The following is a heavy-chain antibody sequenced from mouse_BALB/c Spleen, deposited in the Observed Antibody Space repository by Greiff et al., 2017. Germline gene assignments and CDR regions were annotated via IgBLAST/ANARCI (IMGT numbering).Heavy chain of an antibody. V-gene: IGHV5-17*02. J-gene: IGHJ4*01. D-gene: IGHD2-14*01. CDR3: ARSHRYDYAMDY. CDR1: GFTFSSFG. Sequence: EVHLVESGGGLVQPGGSRKLSCAASGFTFSSFGMHWVRQAPEKGLEWVAYISSGSSTIYYADTVKGRFTISRDNPKNTLFLQMTSLRSEDTAMYYCARSHRYDYAMDYWGQGTSVTVSS. CDR2: ISSGSSTI.